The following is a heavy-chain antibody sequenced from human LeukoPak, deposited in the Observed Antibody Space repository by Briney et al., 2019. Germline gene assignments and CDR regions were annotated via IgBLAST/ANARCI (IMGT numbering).Heavy chain of an antibody. CDR2: ISSSSSYI. J-gene: IGHJ3*02. V-gene: IGHV3-21*01. D-gene: IGHD3-10*01. Sequence: PGGSLRLSCAASGFTFSSYSMNWVRQAPGKGLEWVSSISSSSSYIYYADSVKGRFTISRDNAKNSLYLQMNSLRAEDTAVYYCASSESYYGSGSYWAFDIWGQGTMVTVSS. CDR1: GFTFSSYS. CDR3: ASSESYYGSGSYWAFDI.